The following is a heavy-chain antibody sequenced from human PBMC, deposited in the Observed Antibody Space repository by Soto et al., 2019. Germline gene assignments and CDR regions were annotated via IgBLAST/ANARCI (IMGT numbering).Heavy chain of an antibody. CDR1: GFTFSSYE. D-gene: IGHD3-10*01. CDR2: INSDGNTI. V-gene: IGHV3-48*03. CDR3: ARDLRVLDY. Sequence: EVELVESGGGFVQPGGSLRLSCAASGFTFSSYEMIWVRQAPGKGLEWISYINSDGNTIYYADSVKGRFTISRDSAKNSLYLQMNSLRAEDTAVYYCARDLRVLDYWGQGTLVTVSS. J-gene: IGHJ4*02.